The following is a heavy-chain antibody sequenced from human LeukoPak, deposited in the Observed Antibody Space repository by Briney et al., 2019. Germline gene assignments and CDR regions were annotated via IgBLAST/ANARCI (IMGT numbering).Heavy chain of an antibody. J-gene: IGHJ5*02. CDR1: GGSFSGYY. CDR3: ASRLYSSSSTYNWFDP. Sequence: SETLSLTCAVYGGSFSGYYWSWIRQPPGRGLEWIGEINHSGSTNYNPSLKSRVTISVDTSKNQFSLKLSSVTAADTAVYYCASRLYSSSSTYNWFDPWGQGTLVTVSS. D-gene: IGHD6-6*01. V-gene: IGHV4-34*01. CDR2: INHSGST.